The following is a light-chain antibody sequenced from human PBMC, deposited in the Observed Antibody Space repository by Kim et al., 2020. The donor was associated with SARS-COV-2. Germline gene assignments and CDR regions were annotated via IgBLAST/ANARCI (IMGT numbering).Light chain of an antibody. V-gene: IGKV3-20*01. J-gene: IGKJ1*01. CDR3: QQYVSSPRT. Sequence: SPGERATLSWRASQSVSSSFLAWYQQKPGQAPRLLIYGASSRATGIPDRFSGSGSGTDFTLTISRLEPEDFAVYYCQQYVSSPRTFGQGTKVDIK. CDR1: QSVSSSF. CDR2: GAS.